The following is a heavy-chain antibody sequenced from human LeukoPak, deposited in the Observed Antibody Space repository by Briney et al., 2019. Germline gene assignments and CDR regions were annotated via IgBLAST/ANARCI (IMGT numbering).Heavy chain of an antibody. CDR2: ISSSSSYI. Sequence: GGSLRLSCAASGFTFSSYSMNWVRQAPGKGLEWVSSISSSSSYIYYADSMKGRFTVSRDNARNSLYLQMNSLRAEDTAVYYCVVGDYGDYFDYWGQGTLVTVSS. J-gene: IGHJ4*02. D-gene: IGHD4-17*01. CDR3: VVGDYGDYFDY. V-gene: IGHV3-21*01. CDR1: GFTFSSYS.